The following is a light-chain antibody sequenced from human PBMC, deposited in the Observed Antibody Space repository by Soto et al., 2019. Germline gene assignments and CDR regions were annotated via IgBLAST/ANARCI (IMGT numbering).Light chain of an antibody. Sequence: QSVLTQPASVSGSPGQSITTSCTGTSSDVGGYNYVSWYQQHPGKAPKLMIYEVSNRPSGVSNRFSGSKSGNTASLTISGLQAEDEADYYCSSYTSSIYVFGTGTKLTVL. V-gene: IGLV2-14*01. J-gene: IGLJ1*01. CDR2: EVS. CDR1: SSDVGGYNY. CDR3: SSYTSSIYV.